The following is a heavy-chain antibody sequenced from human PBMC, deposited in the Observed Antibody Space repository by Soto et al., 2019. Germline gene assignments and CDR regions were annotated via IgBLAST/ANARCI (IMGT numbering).Heavy chain of an antibody. CDR2: IIPVVDMT. J-gene: IGHJ4*02. Sequence: QDQLVQSGAEVRKPGSSVRVSCQASGGTTSTYTINWVRQAPGKGFEWMGRIIPVVDMTNYAHKFQGRVTITADKSTATVYMDVTGLTSADTAMYFCARGDTSSPPRFDDWGQGTLVTVSS. V-gene: IGHV1-69*02. D-gene: IGHD6-6*01. CDR3: ARGDTSSPPRFDD. CDR1: GGTTSTYT.